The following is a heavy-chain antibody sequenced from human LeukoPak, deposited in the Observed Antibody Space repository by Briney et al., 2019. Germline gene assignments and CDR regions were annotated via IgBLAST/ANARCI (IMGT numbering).Heavy chain of an antibody. CDR2: INNDGTAT. CDR3: ARETGSSGFAGYFAY. CDR1: GFTFSAYW. V-gene: IGHV3-74*01. Sequence: GGSLRLSCAASGFTFSAYWMHWVRQVPGKGLVWVSRINNDGTATFFADSVKGRFTISRDNAKNTLYLQMDSLRTEDTAVYYCARETGSSGFAGYFAYWGQGTLVTVSS. J-gene: IGHJ4*02. D-gene: IGHD3-22*01.